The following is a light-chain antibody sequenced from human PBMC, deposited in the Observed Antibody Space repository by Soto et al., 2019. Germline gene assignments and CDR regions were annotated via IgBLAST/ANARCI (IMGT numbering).Light chain of an antibody. CDR2: GAS. J-gene: IGKJ4*01. Sequence: ETELAQSTSAVRCAGGESATRCCRASQSVSISSLSWYQQTPGQAPRLLIYGASTRATDIPARFSGSGSGTDFTLTISSLEPEDSAFYSCQQRSNWTLAFGGGTKVDIK. V-gene: IGKV3-11*01. CDR3: QQRSNWTLA. CDR1: QSVSISS.